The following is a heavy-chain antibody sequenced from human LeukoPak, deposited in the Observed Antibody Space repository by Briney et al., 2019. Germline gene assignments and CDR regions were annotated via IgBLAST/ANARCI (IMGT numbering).Heavy chain of an antibody. Sequence: SETLSLTCTVSGGSISSYYWSWIRQPAGKGLEWIGRIYTSGSTNYNPSLKSRVTMSVDTSKNQFSLKLSSVTAADTAVYYCARWRSGVVVVAATSQYFDYWGQGTLVTVSS. CDR2: IYTSGST. CDR3: ARWRSGVVVVAATSQYFDY. CDR1: GGSISSYY. V-gene: IGHV4-4*07. J-gene: IGHJ4*02. D-gene: IGHD2-15*01.